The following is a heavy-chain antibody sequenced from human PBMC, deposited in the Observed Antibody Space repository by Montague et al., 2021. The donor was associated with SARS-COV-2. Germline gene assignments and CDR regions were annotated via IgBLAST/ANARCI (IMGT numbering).Heavy chain of an antibody. D-gene: IGHD3-10*01. CDR2: KKNSGST. CDR3: ARGRRILLWFGELFPGGDYYGMDV. Sequence: KKNSGSTNYNPSLKVRVTISVDTSKNRFSLKLLSVAAADPAVYYCARGRRILLWFGELFPGGDYYGMDVWGQGTTVTVSS. V-gene: IGHV4-34*01. J-gene: IGHJ6*02.